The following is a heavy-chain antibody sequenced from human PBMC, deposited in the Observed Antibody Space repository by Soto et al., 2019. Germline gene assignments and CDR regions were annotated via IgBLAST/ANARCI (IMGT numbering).Heavy chain of an antibody. CDR2: MKPNSGNT. CDR1: GYTFTSYD. D-gene: IGHD4-17*01. V-gene: IGHV1-8*01. J-gene: IGHJ1*01. Sequence: QVQLVQSGAEVKKPGASVKVSCKASGYTFTSYDINWVRQATGQGLEWMGWMKPNSGNTGYAQKFQGRVTMTRNTSISTAYMELSSLRSEHTAVYYCARQNDYGDYVSYFQHWGQGTLVTVSS. CDR3: ARQNDYGDYVSYFQH.